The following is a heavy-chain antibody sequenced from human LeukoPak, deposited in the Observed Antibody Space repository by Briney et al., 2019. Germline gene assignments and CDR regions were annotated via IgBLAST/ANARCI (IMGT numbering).Heavy chain of an antibody. CDR3: AKGLGVRNYAFDY. D-gene: IGHD1-7*01. V-gene: IGHV3-23*01. J-gene: IGHJ4*02. Sequence: GGSLRLSCAASGFTFSSYAMSWVRQAPGKGLEWVPAISGSGGSTYYADSVKGRFTISRDNSKNTLYLQMNSLRAEDTAVYYCAKGLGVRNYAFDYWGQGTLVTVSS. CDR1: GFTFSSYA. CDR2: ISGSGGST.